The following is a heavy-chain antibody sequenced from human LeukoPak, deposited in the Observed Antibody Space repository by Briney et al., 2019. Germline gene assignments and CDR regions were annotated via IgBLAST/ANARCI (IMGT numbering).Heavy chain of an antibody. CDR3: ARAAPSYYGSGSLGSYYYGMDV. V-gene: IGHV4-59*01. CDR2: VYYSGST. D-gene: IGHD3-10*01. Sequence: GSLRLSCAVSGFTFSNAWMSWVRQAPGKGLEWIGYVYYSGSTNYNPSLKSRVAISIDTSKNQFSLKLSSVTAADTAMYYCARAAPSYYGSGSLGSYYYGMDVWGQGTTVTVSS. J-gene: IGHJ6*02. CDR1: GFTFSNAW.